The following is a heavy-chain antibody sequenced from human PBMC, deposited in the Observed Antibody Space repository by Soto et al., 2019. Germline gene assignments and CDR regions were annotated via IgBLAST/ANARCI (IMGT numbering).Heavy chain of an antibody. Sequence: PGGSLRLSCAASGFTFSSYAMKWVRQAPGKGLEWVSAISGSGGSTYYADSVKGRFTISRDNSKNTLYLQMNSLRAEDTAVYYCANIHWEWSPPLDYWGQGTLVTVSS. D-gene: IGHD3-3*01. J-gene: IGHJ4*02. V-gene: IGHV3-23*01. CDR1: GFTFSSYA. CDR3: ANIHWEWSPPLDY. CDR2: ISGSGGST.